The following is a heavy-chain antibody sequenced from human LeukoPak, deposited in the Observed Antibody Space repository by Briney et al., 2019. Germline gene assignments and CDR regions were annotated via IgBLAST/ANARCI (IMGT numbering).Heavy chain of an antibody. CDR2: ISYDGSNK. CDR3: AKDSTPTIVVVPAPYDY. CDR1: GFTFSSYA. J-gene: IGHJ4*02. V-gene: IGHV3-30-3*01. D-gene: IGHD2-2*01. Sequence: GRSLRLSCAASGFTFSSYAMHWVRQAPGKGLEWVAVISYDGSNKYYADSVKGRFTISRDNSKNTLYLQMNSLRAEDTAVYYCAKDSTPTIVVVPAPYDYWGQGTLVTVSS.